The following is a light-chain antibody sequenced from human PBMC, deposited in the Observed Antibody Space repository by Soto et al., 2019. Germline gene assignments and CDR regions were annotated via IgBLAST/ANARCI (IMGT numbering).Light chain of an antibody. Sequence: EIVMTQSPATLSVSPGERATLSCRASQSVSSKLAWYQQKPGQAPRLLIYGASTRAPGIPARFSGSGSGTEFTLTISSLQSEDFAVYYCQQYNKWPPLTFGGGTKVEIK. J-gene: IGKJ4*01. CDR3: QQYNKWPPLT. V-gene: IGKV3-15*01. CDR2: GAS. CDR1: QSVSSK.